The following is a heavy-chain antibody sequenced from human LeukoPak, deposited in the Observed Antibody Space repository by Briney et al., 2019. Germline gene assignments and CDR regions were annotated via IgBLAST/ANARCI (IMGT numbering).Heavy chain of an antibody. CDR2: INHSGST. D-gene: IGHD6-19*01. V-gene: IGHV4-34*01. J-gene: IGHJ4*02. CDR1: GGSFSDYY. CDR3: AREGATVAGKTSLDY. Sequence: PSETLSLTCAVYGGSFSDYYWTWIRQSPGKGLEWIGEINHSGSTNYNPSLKSRVVMSIDTSKTQFSLKLTSVTAADTGVYYCAREGATVAGKTSLDYWGQGTLVTVSS.